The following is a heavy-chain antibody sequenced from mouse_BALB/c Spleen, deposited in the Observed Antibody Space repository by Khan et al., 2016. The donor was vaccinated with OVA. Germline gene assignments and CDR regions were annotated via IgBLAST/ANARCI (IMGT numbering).Heavy chain of an antibody. CDR2: ISSDSNTI. D-gene: IGHD1-1*01. J-gene: IGHJ2*01. CDR1: GFTFTSYG. CDR3: ATSYFYGYYFDY. Sequence: EVELVESGGGLVQSGGSRKLSCAASGFTFTSYGMHWIRQAPEKGLEWVAYISSDSNTIYYAHTVKGRFTISRDKPKNTLFLQMTSLRSGDTAMYFCATSYFYGYYFDYWGQGTTLTVSS. V-gene: IGHV5-17*02.